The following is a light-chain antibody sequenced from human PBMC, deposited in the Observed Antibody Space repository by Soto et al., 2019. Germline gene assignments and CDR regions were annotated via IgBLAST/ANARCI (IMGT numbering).Light chain of an antibody. CDR2: DAS. J-gene: IGKJ5*01. CDR3: QQYDNLPIT. Sequence: IQMTQSPSSLSPSVGGRVTITCQASQDISNYLNWYQQKPGKAPQLLIYDASNLETGVPSRFSGSGSGTDFTFTISSLQPEDIATYYCQQYDNLPITFGQGTRLEIK. V-gene: IGKV1-33*01. CDR1: QDISNY.